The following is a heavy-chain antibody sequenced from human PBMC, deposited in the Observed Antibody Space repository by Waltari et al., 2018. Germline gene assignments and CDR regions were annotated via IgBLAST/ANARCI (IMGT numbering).Heavy chain of an antibody. CDR3: ATYCSSTSCHAVDY. CDR1: VGSFSSYA. Sequence: QVQLVQSGAEVKKPGSSVMVSCKASVGSFSSYAISWVRQAPGQGLAWMGGIIRSFGTANDAQEFQGRVTITAGESTSTAYMELSSWRSEDTAVYYCATYCSSTSCHAVDYWGQGTLVTVSS. D-gene: IGHD2-2*01. J-gene: IGHJ4*02. V-gene: IGHV1-69*12. CDR2: IIRSFGTA.